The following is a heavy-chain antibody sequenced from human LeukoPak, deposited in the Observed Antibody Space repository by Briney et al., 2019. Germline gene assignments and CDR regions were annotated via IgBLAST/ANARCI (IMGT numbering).Heavy chain of an antibody. CDR2: MNPNSGNT. CDR3: ARARAVAGSYYYYGMDV. D-gene: IGHD6-19*01. J-gene: IGHJ6*02. V-gene: IGHV1-8*02. CDR1: GYTFTSYG. Sequence: ASVKVSCKASGYTFTSYGISWVRQATGQGLEWMGWMNPNSGNTGYAQKFQGRVTMTRNTSISTAYMELSSLRSEDTAVYYCARARAVAGSYYYYGMDVWGQGTTVTVSS.